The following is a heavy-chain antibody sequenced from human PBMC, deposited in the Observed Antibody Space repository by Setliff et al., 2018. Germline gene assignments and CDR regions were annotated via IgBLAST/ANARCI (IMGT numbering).Heavy chain of an antibody. V-gene: IGHV3-72*01. D-gene: IGHD2-21*01. CDR1: GFTFGDHF. CDR3: ARVGYCDGPTWYPFDY. Sequence: LRLSCAASGFTFGDHFMDWVRQPPGKGLEWVGRIKNKVNTFSTQYAASVNGRFSISRDDSKSSLYLQMNSLKSEDTAVYYCARVGYCDGPTWYPFDYWGPGTLVTVSS. J-gene: IGHJ4*02. CDR2: IKNKVNTFST.